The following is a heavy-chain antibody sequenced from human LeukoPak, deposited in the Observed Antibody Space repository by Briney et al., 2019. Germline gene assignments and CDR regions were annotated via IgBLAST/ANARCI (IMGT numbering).Heavy chain of an antibody. V-gene: IGHV4-59*01. J-gene: IGHJ4*02. Sequence: SETLSLTCAVSGGSISSYYWSWIRQPPGKGLEWIGYIYYSGSTNYNPSLKSRVTISVDTSKSQFSLKLSSVTAADTAVYYCARVPPYCSSTSCYEPYFDYWGQGTLVTVSS. CDR2: IYYSGST. CDR1: GGSISSYY. D-gene: IGHD2-2*01. CDR3: ARVPPYCSSTSCYEPYFDY.